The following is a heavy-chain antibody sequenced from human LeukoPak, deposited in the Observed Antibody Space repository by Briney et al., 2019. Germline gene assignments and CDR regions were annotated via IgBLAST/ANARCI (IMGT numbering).Heavy chain of an antibody. D-gene: IGHD3-22*01. J-gene: IGHJ4*02. V-gene: IGHV3-21*01. CDR1: GFTFTSYK. CDR3: ARCRAYDTRDLDY. Sequence: PGEPLRLSCAASGFTFTSYKMFWVRQAPGKGLEWLSSIGSRSSDIYYADSVKGRFTISRDNAQNSLYLQMNSLRAEDTAVYYCARCRAYDTRDLDYWGQGTLVTVSS. CDR2: IGSRSSDI.